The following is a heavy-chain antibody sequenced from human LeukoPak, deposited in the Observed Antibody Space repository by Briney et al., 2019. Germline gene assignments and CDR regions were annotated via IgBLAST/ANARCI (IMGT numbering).Heavy chain of an antibody. CDR2: MSSSSTAK. J-gene: IGHJ2*01. CDR3: AREFGGVISRLNWYFDL. D-gene: IGHD3-16*01. CDR1: GFTFSSYG. Sequence: GGSLRLSCAASGFTFSSYGMSWVRQAPGQGLEWVSYMSSSSTAKSYADSVLGRFTISRDNAKNSLYLQMNSLSAEDTAVYYCAREFGGVISRLNWYFDLWGRGTLVTVSS. V-gene: IGHV3-48*04.